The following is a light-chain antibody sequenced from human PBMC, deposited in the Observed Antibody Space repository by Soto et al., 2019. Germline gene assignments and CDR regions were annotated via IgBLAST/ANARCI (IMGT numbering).Light chain of an antibody. V-gene: IGKV1-5*01. J-gene: IGKJ1*01. CDR1: QSVNGW. Sequence: DIPMTQSPSTLSASVGDRVTITCRASQSVNGWLAWYQQKPGKAPKLLIYAASNLESGVPLRFSGSGSGTEFTLTISSLQPDDSATYYCQRYNSNPWTFGQGTKVEVK. CDR2: AAS. CDR3: QRYNSNPWT.